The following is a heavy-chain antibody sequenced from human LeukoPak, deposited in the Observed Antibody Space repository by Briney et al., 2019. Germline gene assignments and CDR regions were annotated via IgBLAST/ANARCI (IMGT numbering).Heavy chain of an antibody. V-gene: IGHV3-20*04. D-gene: IGHD2-15*01. J-gene: IGHJ3*02. CDR3: ARGYCSGGSCYSGAFDI. CDR1: GFTFDDYG. Sequence: RSGGSLRLSCAASGFTFDDYGMSWVRQAPGKGLEWVSGINWNGGSTGYADSVKGRFTISRDNAKNSLYLQMNSLRAEDTALYYCARGYCSGGSCYSGAFDIWGQGTMVTVSS. CDR2: INWNGGST.